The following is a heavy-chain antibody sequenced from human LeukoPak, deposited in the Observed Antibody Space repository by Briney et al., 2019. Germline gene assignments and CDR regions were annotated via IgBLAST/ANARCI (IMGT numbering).Heavy chain of an antibody. CDR3: ARDADYGDYGYYYYGMDV. J-gene: IGHJ6*02. V-gene: IGHV3-33*01. CDR1: GFTFSSYG. CDR2: IWFDGSNK. Sequence: GGSLRLSCAASGFTFSSYGMHWVRQAPGKELEWVAVIWFDGSNKYYADSVKGRFTISRDNSKNTMYLQMNSLRAEDTAVYYCARDADYGDYGYYYYGMDVWGQGTTVTVSS. D-gene: IGHD4-17*01.